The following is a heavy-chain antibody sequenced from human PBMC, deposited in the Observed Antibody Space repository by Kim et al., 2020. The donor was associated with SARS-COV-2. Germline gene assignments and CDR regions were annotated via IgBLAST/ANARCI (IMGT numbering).Heavy chain of an antibody. J-gene: IGHJ6*01. CDR1: GYTFTSYA. CDR2: ISTYHGHT. D-gene: IGHD2-15*01. V-gene: IGHV1-18*01. Sequence: ASVKVSCKASGYTFTSYAISWVRQAPGQGLEWLGWISTYHGHTNYAQELQGRVTLTTDISTSTAYMELRSLRSDDTAVYYCAAKDQYCSSGTCYSVDYYG. CDR3: AAKDQYCSSGTCYSVDYYG.